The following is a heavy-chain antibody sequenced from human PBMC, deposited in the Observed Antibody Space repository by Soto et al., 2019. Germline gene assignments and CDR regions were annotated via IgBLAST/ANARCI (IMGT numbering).Heavy chain of an antibody. CDR3: ATAVGIAPTGEDGMDV. V-gene: IGHV1-69*13. CDR1: GGTFSIYG. D-gene: IGHD2-8*02. J-gene: IGHJ6*02. CDR2: IIPILTTP. Sequence: SVKVSCKASGGTFSIYGFSWVRQAPGQGPEWIGGIIPILTTPNYAQKFHGRVTIVADESTTTVYMELSSLKSEDTAVYYCATAVGIAPTGEDGMDVWGQGTSVTVSS.